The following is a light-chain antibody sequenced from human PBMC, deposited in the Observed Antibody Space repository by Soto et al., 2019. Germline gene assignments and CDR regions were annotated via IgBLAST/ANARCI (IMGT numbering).Light chain of an antibody. CDR3: QQYYSTRSIT. J-gene: IGKJ5*01. CDR2: WAS. CDR1: QSVLYSSNNKNY. Sequence: DIVMTQSPDSLAVSLGERATINCKSSQSVLYSSNNKNYLAWYQQKPGQPPKLLIYWASTRESGVPDRFSGSGSGTYFTLTISSLQAEDVAVYYCQQYYSTRSITFGQGTRLEIK. V-gene: IGKV4-1*01.